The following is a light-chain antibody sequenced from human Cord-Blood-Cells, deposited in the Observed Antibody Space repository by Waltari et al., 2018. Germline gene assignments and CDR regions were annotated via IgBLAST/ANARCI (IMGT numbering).Light chain of an antibody. V-gene: IGLV2-14*02. CDR2: EGS. J-gene: IGLJ3*02. CDR3: QSYDSSLSGWV. CDR1: SSDVGSYNL. Sequence: QSALTQPASVSGSPGQSITISCTGTSSDVGSYNLVSWYQQHPGKAPKLTIYEGSKRPSGVSNRFSGSKSGNTASLAITGLQAEDEADYYCQSYDSSLSGWVFGGGTKLTVL.